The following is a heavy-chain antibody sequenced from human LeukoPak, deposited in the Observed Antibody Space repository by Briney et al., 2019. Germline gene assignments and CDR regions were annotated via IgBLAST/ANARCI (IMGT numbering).Heavy chain of an antibody. Sequence: TFQGRVTMTTDRSTTTAYMEMRSLRSDDTAVYYCARGGLRNFDYENGFDIWGQGTMVTVSS. V-gene: IGHV1-18*01. D-gene: IGHD3-9*01. CDR3: ARGGLRNFDYENGFDI. J-gene: IGHJ3*02.